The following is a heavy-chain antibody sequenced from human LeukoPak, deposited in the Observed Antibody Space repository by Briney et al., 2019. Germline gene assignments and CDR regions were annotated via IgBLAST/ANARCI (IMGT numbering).Heavy chain of an antibody. CDR1: GLTFSSYE. D-gene: IGHD3-9*01. V-gene: IGHV3-48*03. J-gene: IGHJ4*02. CDR3: ARGVIGYDILTGYYSPLDY. Sequence: PGGSLRLTCAASGLTFSSYEMDWVRQAPGKGLEWVSYISSSGSTIYYADSVKGRFTISRDNAKNSLYLQMNSLRAEDTAVYYCARGVIGYDILTGYYSPLDYWGQGTLVTVSS. CDR2: ISSSGSTI.